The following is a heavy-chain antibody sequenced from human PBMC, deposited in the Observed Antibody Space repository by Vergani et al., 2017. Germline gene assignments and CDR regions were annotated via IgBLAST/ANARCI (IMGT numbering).Heavy chain of an antibody. CDR1: GGSISSYY. CDR2: IYYSGST. V-gene: IGHV4-59*01. J-gene: IGHJ5*02. Sequence: QVQLQESGPGLVKPSQTLSLPCTVSGGSISSYYWSWIRQPPGKGLEWIGYIYYSGSTNYNPSLKSRVTISVDTSKNQFSLKLSSVTAADTAVYYCARDGNDFWSGSNSNWFDPWGQGTLVTVSS. CDR3: ARDGNDFWSGSNSNWFDP. D-gene: IGHD3-3*01.